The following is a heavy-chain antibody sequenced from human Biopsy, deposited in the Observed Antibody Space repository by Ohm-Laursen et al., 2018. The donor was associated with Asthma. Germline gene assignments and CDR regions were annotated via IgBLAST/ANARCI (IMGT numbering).Heavy chain of an antibody. CDR1: GFTFSSYA. V-gene: IGHV3-30-3*01. Sequence: SLRLSCSASGFTFSSYAMNWVRQAPGKGLEWVAVISYDGSNKYYADSVKGRFTISRDNSKNTLYLQMNSLRAEDTAVYYCARDKPSHIDYYYGMDVWGQGTTVTVSS. J-gene: IGHJ6*02. CDR3: ARDKPSHIDYYYGMDV. CDR2: ISYDGSNK.